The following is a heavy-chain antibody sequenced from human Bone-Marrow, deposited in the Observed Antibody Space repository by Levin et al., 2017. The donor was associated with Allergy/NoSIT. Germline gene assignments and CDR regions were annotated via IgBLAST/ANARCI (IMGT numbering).Heavy chain of an antibody. CDR3: ARDVTMVRGVRYLFWNY. CDR1: GFILGSYT. J-gene: IGHJ4*02. V-gene: IGHV3-48*01. D-gene: IGHD3-10*01. Sequence: LSLTCAASGFILGSYTMSWVRQAPGKGLEWVSYISSSSSTIYYADSVKGRFTISRDNAKNSLYLQMNSLRAEDTAVYYCARDVTMVRGVRYLFWNYWGQGTLVTVSS. CDR2: ISSSSSTI.